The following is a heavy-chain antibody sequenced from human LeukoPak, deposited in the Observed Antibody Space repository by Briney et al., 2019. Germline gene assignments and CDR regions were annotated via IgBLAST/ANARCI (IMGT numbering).Heavy chain of an antibody. CDR3: AKDSLGYCSGGSCPPWYFDL. CDR2: ISENGGST. CDR1: GFTFSTYA. V-gene: IGHV3-23*01. D-gene: IGHD2-15*01. J-gene: IGHJ2*01. Sequence: GGSLRLSCAASGFTFSTYAMIWVRQAPGKGLEWVSSISENGGSTYYADSVKGRFTISRDNSKNTLYLQMNSLRAEDTAVYYCAKDSLGYCSGGSCPPWYFDLWGRGTLVTVSS.